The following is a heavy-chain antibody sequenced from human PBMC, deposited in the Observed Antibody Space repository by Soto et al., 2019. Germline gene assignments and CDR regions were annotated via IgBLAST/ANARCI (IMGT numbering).Heavy chain of an antibody. CDR3: ARGGDIVATIAPRNYHPERIDAFDI. V-gene: IGHV4-31*03. CDR1: GGSISRGGYY. J-gene: IGHJ3*02. Sequence: SETLSLTCTVSGGSISRGGYYWSWVRQHPGKGLEWVGYIYYSGSTYYNPSLKSRVTISVDTSKNQFSLKLSSVTAADTAVYYCARGGDIVATIAPRNYHPERIDAFDIWGQGTIVTVSS. CDR2: IYYSGST. D-gene: IGHD5-12*01.